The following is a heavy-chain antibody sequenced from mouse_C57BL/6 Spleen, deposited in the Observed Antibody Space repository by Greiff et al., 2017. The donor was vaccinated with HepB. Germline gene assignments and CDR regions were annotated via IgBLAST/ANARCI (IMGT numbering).Heavy chain of an antibody. CDR2: IDPSDSYT. D-gene: IGHD1-3*01. J-gene: IGHJ4*01. Sequence: QVQLQQSGAELVKPGASVKLSCKASGYTFTSYWMQWVKQRPGQGLEWIGEIDPSDSYTNYNQKFKGKATLTVDTSSSTAYMQLSSLTSEDSAVYYCARRKVGYAMDYWGQGTSVTVSS. CDR3: ARRKVGYAMDY. CDR1: GYTFTSYW. V-gene: IGHV1-50*01.